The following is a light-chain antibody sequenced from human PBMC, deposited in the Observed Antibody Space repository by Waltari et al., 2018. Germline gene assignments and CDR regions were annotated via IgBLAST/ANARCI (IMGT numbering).Light chain of an antibody. V-gene: IGLV2-23*01. CDR3: CSYAGSSTVK. CDR1: SSDVGGYTL. CDR2: ADS. Sequence: QSALTQPASVSGSPGQSITISCTGTSSDVGGYTLVSWYQQHPGKAPRLMIYADSNRPSGSSNRFSGSKSGNTASLTISGLQAEDEAAYYCCSYAGSSTVKFGEGTYLTVL. J-gene: IGLJ2*01.